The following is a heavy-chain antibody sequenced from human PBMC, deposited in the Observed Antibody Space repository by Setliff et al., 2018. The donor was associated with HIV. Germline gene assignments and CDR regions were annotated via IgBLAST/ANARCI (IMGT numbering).Heavy chain of an antibody. V-gene: IGHV4-30-4*08. CDR1: GGSISSGDYH. Sequence: LSLTCTVSGGSISSGDYHWSWIRQPPGKGLEWIGYIYYSGSTYYNPSLKSRVTISVDTSKNQFSLKLSSVTAADTAVYYCARDTTFGYGSGSVDYWGQGTLVTVSS. CDR2: IYYSGST. D-gene: IGHD3-10*01. J-gene: IGHJ4*02. CDR3: ARDTTFGYGSGSVDY.